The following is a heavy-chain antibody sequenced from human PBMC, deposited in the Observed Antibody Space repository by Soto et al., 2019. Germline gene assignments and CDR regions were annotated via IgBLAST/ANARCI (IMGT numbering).Heavy chain of an antibody. Sequence: SETLSLTCTVSGASISSYYLSWVRQAPGKGLEWIGFVYYSGSTNYNPSLKSRVTISLDTSKNQFSLKLTSVTAADTAVYYCARDKYCSGGSCRKNWFDPWGQGTLVTVYS. CDR1: GASISSYY. CDR3: ARDKYCSGGSCRKNWFDP. D-gene: IGHD2-15*01. J-gene: IGHJ5*02. CDR2: VYYSGST. V-gene: IGHV4-59*01.